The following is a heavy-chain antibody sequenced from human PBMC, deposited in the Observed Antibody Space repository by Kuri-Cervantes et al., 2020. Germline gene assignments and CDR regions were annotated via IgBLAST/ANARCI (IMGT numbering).Heavy chain of an antibody. J-gene: IGHJ4*02. D-gene: IGHD6-19*01. CDR1: GASITARYYY. V-gene: IGHV4-39*01. Sequence: SETLSLTCTVSGASITARYYYWGWIRQPPGKGLEWIGNMYYSGARYSNPSLRSRVSISVDTAKNQFSLKLSSVTAADTAIYYCARHSAVAGTEGNFDFWGQGTLVTVSS. CDR2: MYYSGAR. CDR3: ARHSAVAGTEGNFDF.